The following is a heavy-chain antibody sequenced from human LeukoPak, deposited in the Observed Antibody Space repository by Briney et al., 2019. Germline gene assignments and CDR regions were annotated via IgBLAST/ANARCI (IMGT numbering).Heavy chain of an antibody. V-gene: IGHV3-11*04. Sequence: KAGGSLRLSCAASGFTFSDYYMSWIRQAPGKGLEWVSYISSSGSTIYYADSVKGRFTISRDNAKNSLYLQMNSLRVEDTAVYYCARSMLVVTFDHWGQGTLVTVSS. CDR1: GFTFSDYY. J-gene: IGHJ4*02. D-gene: IGHD3-22*01. CDR2: ISSSGSTI. CDR3: ARSMLVVTFDH.